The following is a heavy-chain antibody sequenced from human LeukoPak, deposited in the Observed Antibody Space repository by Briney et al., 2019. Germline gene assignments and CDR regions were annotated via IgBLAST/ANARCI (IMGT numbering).Heavy chain of an antibody. CDR3: ARGFWSAVPMDV. CDR1: GFTFSSYW. CDR2: INSDGSST. J-gene: IGHJ6*04. Sequence: GGSLRLSCAASGFTFSSYWMHWVRQAPGRGLVWVSRINSDGSSTSYADSAKGRFTISRDNAKNTLYLQMNSLSAEDTAVYYCARGFWSAVPMDVWGKGTTVTVSS. D-gene: IGHD3-3*01. V-gene: IGHV3-74*01.